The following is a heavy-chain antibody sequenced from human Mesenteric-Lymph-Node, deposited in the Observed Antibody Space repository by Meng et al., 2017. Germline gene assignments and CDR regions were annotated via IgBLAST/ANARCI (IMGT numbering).Heavy chain of an antibody. D-gene: IGHD3-10*01. Sequence: GESLKISCAASGFTFSSYEMNWVRQAPGKGLEWVSYISSSGSTIYYADSVKGRFTISRDNAKNSLYLQMNSLRAEDTAVYYCARDVLWFGEGAYYYYGMNVWARGPS. CDR2: ISSSGSTI. V-gene: IGHV3-48*03. J-gene: IGHJ6*04. CDR3: ARDVLWFGEGAYYYYGMNV. CDR1: GFTFSSYE.